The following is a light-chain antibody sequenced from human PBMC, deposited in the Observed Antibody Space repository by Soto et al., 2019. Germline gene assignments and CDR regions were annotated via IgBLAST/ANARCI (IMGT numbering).Light chain of an antibody. CDR2: SVS. CDR1: ETVSDSQ. J-gene: IGKJ1*01. V-gene: IGKV3-20*01. Sequence: LSLSPVQRATLSCRTSETVSDSQLAWYQQKPGQAPRLLIYSVSTRATGIADRFSGSGSGTDFTLTISRLEPADFALYYCQQYGSSRWTFGQGTKVDIK. CDR3: QQYGSSRWT.